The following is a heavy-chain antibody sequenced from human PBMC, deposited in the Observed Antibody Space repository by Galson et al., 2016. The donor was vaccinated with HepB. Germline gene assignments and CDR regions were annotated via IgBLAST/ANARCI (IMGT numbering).Heavy chain of an antibody. CDR3: AKDLYGSGSSIDY. Sequence: SLRLSCAASGFSFSSYGLQWVRQAPGKGLEWVAIILYDGTNKYYADSVKGRFTISRDTSENTLYLQMNSLRAEDTAVYYCAKDLYGSGSSIDYWGQGTLVTVSS. CDR1: GFSFSSYG. J-gene: IGHJ4*02. CDR2: ILYDGTNK. D-gene: IGHD3-10*01. V-gene: IGHV3-30*18.